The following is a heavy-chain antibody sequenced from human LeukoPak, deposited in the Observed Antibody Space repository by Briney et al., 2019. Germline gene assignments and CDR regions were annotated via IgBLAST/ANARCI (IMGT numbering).Heavy chain of an antibody. CDR1: GGSSSGYY. CDR2: INHSGST. CDR3: ARRRIRFLEN. V-gene: IGHV4-34*01. J-gene: IGHJ4*02. D-gene: IGHD3-3*01. Sequence: SETLSLTCAVYGGSSSGYYWSWIRQPPGKGLEWIGEINHSGSTNYNPSLKSRVTISVDTSKNQFSLKLSSVTAADTAVYYCARRRIRFLENWGQGTLVTVSS.